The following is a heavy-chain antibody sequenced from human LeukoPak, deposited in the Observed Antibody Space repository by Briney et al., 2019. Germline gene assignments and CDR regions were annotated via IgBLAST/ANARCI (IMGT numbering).Heavy chain of an antibody. CDR1: GFTFSSYA. CDR3: ARAPTMVRGVIITVGAFDI. J-gene: IGHJ3*02. Sequence: GGSLRLSCAASGFTFSSYAMSWVRQAPGKGLEWVSAISGSGGSTYYADSVKGRFTISRDNSKNTLYLQMNSLRAEDTAVYYCARAPTMVRGVIITVGAFDIWGQGTMVTVSS. D-gene: IGHD3-10*01. V-gene: IGHV3-23*01. CDR2: ISGSGGST.